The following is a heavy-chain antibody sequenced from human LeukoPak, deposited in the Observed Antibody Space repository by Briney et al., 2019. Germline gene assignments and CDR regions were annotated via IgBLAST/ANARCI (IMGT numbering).Heavy chain of an antibody. D-gene: IGHD3-22*01. J-gene: IGHJ3*02. CDR2: IYYSGST. Sequence: SETLSLTCTVSGGSISSYYWSWIRQPPGKGLEWIGYIYYSGSTNYNPSLKSRVTISVDTSKNQFSLKLSSVTAADTAVYYCARVPTRYYYDSSGPIAFDIWGQGTMVTVSS. V-gene: IGHV4-59*12. CDR3: ARVPTRYYYDSSGPIAFDI. CDR1: GGSISSYY.